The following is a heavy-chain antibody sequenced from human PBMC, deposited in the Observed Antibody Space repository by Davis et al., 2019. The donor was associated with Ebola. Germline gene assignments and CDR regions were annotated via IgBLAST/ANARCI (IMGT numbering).Heavy chain of an antibody. D-gene: IGHD6-19*01. Sequence: GESLKISCAASGFTFSSYGMHWVRQAPGKGLEWVAAIWYDGNNKYYADSVKGRSTISRDISKNTLYLQMNSLRAEDTAVYFCARGGYSSGWHVEYFQHWGQGTLVTVSS. CDR1: GFTFSSYG. CDR3: ARGGYSSGWHVEYFQH. J-gene: IGHJ1*01. CDR2: IWYDGNNK. V-gene: IGHV3-33*01.